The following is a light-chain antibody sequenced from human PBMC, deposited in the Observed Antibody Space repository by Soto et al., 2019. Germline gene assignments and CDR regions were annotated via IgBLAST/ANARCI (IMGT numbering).Light chain of an antibody. CDR1: QSVLYHTNNKNY. CDR2: WAS. J-gene: IGKJ4*01. V-gene: IGKV4-1*01. CDR3: QQYDASPLT. Sequence: DIVLTQSPDSLAVSLGERATINCKSSQSVLYHTNNKNYLAWYQQKPGQPPKLLIYWASTRISGVPDRFSGSGSGTDFTLTISSLQAEDVAVYYWQQYDASPLTFGGGTKVEIK.